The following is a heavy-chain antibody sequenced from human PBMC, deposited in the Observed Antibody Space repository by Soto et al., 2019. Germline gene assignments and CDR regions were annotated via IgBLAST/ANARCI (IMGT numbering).Heavy chain of an antibody. V-gene: IGHV4-59*01. CDR2: IYYSGST. CDR3: ARAGPDDAFEI. D-gene: IGHD2-8*02. CDR1: GGSISSYY. J-gene: IGHJ3*02. Sequence: QVQLQESGPGLVKPSETLSLTCTVSGGSISSYYWSWIRQPPGKGLEWIGYIYYSGSTNYNPSLKSRVTISVDTSKNQFSLKLSSVTAADTAVYYCARAGPDDAFEIWGQGTMVTVSS.